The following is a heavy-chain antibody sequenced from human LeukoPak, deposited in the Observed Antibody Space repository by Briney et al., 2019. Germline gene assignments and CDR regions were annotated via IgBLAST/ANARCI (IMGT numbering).Heavy chain of an antibody. V-gene: IGHV3-30*04. CDR3: ARGPDCSGGSCYLQGYYYYYMDV. Sequence: GGSLRLSCAASGFTFNNYAMHWVRQAPGKGLEWVAVISYDGSNKYYADSVKGRFTISRDNSKNTLYLQMNSLRAEDTAVYYCARGPDCSGGSCYLQGYYYYYMDVWGKGTTVTVSS. J-gene: IGHJ6*03. CDR2: ISYDGSNK. CDR1: GFTFNNYA. D-gene: IGHD2-15*01.